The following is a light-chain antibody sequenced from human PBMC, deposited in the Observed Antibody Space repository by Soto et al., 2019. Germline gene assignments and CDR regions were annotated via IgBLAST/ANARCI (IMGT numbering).Light chain of an antibody. CDR3: QQYNSYRYT. J-gene: IGKJ2*01. Sequence: DIQMTQSPSTLSASVGDRVTITCRASQSISSWLAWYQQKPGKAPKLLIYKASSLESGVPSRFSGSGSGTEFTLTISSLQPDHFATYYCQQYNSYRYTFGQGTKLEIK. CDR1: QSISSW. CDR2: KAS. V-gene: IGKV1-5*03.